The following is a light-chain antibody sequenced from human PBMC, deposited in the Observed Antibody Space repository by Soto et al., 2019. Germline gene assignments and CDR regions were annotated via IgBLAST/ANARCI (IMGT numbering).Light chain of an antibody. CDR1: SSDVGGYNY. Sequence: QSALTQPPSASGSPGQSVTISCTGTSSDVGGYNYVSLYQQHPGKAPNLMLYEVSKRPSGVPDRFSGSKSGNTASLTVARLQAEDEADYCCSSYAASNKYVFGTGTKVTVL. CDR2: EVS. CDR3: SSYAASNKYV. V-gene: IGLV2-8*01. J-gene: IGLJ1*01.